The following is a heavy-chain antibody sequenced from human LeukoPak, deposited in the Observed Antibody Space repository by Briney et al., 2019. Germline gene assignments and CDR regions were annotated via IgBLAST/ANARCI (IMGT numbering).Heavy chain of an antibody. CDR3: ARDLNGGSSSVLYYFDY. D-gene: IGHD6-6*01. V-gene: IGHV3-30-3*01. CDR1: GFTFSSYA. CDR2: ISYDGSNK. Sequence: GGSLRLSCAASGFTFSSYAMHWVRQAPGKGLEWVAVISYDGSNKYYADSVKGRFTISRDNSKNTLYLQMNSLRAEDTAVYYCARDLNGGSSSVLYYFDYWGQGTLVTVSS. J-gene: IGHJ4*02.